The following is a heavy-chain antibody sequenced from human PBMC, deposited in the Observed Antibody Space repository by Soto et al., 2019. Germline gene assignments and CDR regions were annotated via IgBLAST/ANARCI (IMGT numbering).Heavy chain of an antibody. J-gene: IGHJ4*02. CDR3: RRGDGGGWPPHFDY. D-gene: IGHD2-15*01. CDR1: GGSISSSIYY. V-gene: IGHV4-39*07. Sequence: SETLSLTCTVSGGSISSSIYYWGWIRQPPGKGLEWIGSIYYSGSTYYNPSLKSRLTMSVDTSKNQFSLKLSSVTAADTAVYYCRRGDGGGWPPHFDYGGQETLVTVSS. CDR2: IYYSGST.